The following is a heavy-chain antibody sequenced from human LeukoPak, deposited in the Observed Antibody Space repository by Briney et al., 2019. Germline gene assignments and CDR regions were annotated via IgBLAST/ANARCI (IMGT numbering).Heavy chain of an antibody. D-gene: IGHD6-19*01. J-gene: IGHJ5*02. V-gene: IGHV1-2*02. CDR3: ARDLGVAVAGTFDP. CDR1: GYTFTGYY. CDR2: INPNSGGT. Sequence: VASVKVSCKASGYTFTGYYMHWVRQAPGQGLEWMGWINPNSGGTNYAQKFQGRVTMTRDTSISTAYMELSRLSSDDTAVYYCARDLGVAVAGTFDPWGQGTLVTVSS.